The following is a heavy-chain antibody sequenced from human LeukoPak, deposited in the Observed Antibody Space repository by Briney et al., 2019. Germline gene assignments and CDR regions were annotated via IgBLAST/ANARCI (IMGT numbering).Heavy chain of an antibody. D-gene: IGHD3-22*01. CDR3: AKGTYYYDSHGPDAFEV. CDR2: IRPNGSPQ. J-gene: IGHJ3*01. V-gene: IGHV3-30*02. Sequence: GGSLRLSCAASGFTFSSYGMHWVRQAPGKGLEWVSFIRPNGSPQNYADSVKGRFTTSRDNSKNTAFLQMNSLRPEDTASYYCAKGTYYYDSHGPDAFEVWGQGAMVIVSS. CDR1: GFTFSSYG.